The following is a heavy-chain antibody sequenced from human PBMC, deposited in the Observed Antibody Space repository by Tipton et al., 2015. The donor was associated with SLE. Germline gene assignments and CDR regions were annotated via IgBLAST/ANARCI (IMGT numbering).Heavy chain of an antibody. Sequence: GLVKPSETLSLTCAVYGGSFSGYYWSWIRQPTGKGLEWIGEINHSGSTNYNPPLNSRVTMSVDTSKNQLSLKLSAVTAADTAVYYCARGVYDSSGFGSYFFDYWGQGTLVTVSS. D-gene: IGHD3-22*01. CDR3: ARGVYDSSGFGSYFFDY. V-gene: IGHV4-34*01. CDR2: INHSGST. CDR1: GGSFSGYY. J-gene: IGHJ4*02.